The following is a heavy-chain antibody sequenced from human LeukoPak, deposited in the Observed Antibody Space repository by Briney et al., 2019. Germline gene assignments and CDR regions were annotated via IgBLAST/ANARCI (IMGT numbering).Heavy chain of an antibody. CDR2: ISSSGSTI. CDR3: ARAHYSNYSPPPYYYYYGMDV. J-gene: IGHJ6*02. CDR1: GFTFGDYA. V-gene: IGHV3-48*03. D-gene: IGHD4-11*01. Sequence: GGSLRLSCTASGFTFGDYAMSWFRQAPGKGLEWVSYISSSGSTIYYADSVKGRFTISRDNAKNSLYLQMNSLRAEDTAVYYCARAHYSNYSPPPYYYYYGMDVWGQGTTVTVSS.